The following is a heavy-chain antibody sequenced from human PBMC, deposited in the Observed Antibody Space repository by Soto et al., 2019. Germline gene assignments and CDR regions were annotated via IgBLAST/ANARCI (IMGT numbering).Heavy chain of an antibody. J-gene: IGHJ6*02. CDR2: ISWDGGST. Sequence: GGSLRLSCAASGFTFDDYTMHWVRQAPGKGLEWVSLISWDGGSTYYADSVKGRFTISRDNSKNSLYLQMNSLRTEDTALYYCAKDIYATSGSHPPFGYYYYGMDVWGQGTTVTVSS. V-gene: IGHV3-43*01. D-gene: IGHD3-10*01. CDR1: GFTFDDYT. CDR3: AKDIYATSGSHPPFGYYYYGMDV.